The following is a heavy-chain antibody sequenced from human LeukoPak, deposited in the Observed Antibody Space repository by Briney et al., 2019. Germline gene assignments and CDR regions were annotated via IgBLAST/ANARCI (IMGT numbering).Heavy chain of an antibody. CDR3: ARLPQFDP. CDR2: IYYSGST. V-gene: IGHV4-39*01. J-gene: IGHJ5*02. CDR1: GGSISSSSYY. Sequence: SETLSLTCTVSGGSISSSSYYWGWIRQPPRKGLEWIGSIYYSGSTYYNPSPKSRVTISVDTSKNQFSRKLRSVTAADTAVYYCARLPQFDPWGQGTLVTVSS.